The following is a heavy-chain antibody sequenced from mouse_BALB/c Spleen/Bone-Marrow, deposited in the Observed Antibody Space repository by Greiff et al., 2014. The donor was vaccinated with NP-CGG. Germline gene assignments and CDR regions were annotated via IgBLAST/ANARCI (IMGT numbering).Heavy chain of an antibody. V-gene: IGHV1S81*02. J-gene: IGHJ1*01. CDR1: GYTFTSYY. D-gene: IGHD2-3*01. CDR3: TRSDGYYVPHWYFDV. Sequence: QVQLQQSGAELVKPGASVKLSCKASGYTFTSYYMYWVKQRPGQGLEWIGEINPSNGGTNFNEKFKSKATLTVDKSSSTAYMQLSSLTSEDSAVYYCTRSDGYYVPHWYFDVWGAGTTATVSS. CDR2: INPSNGGT.